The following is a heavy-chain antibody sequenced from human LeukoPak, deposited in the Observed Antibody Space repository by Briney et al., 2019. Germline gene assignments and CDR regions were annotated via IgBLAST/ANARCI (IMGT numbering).Heavy chain of an antibody. CDR2: ISSSSSYI. CDR1: GFTFSSYS. Sequence: GGSLRLSCAASGFTFSSYSMNWVRQAPGKGLEWVSSISSSSSYIYYADSVKGRFTISRDNAKNSLYLQMNSLRAEDTALYRCARTRYSGSYGGVDYWGQGTLVTVSS. D-gene: IGHD1-26*01. J-gene: IGHJ4*02. CDR3: ARTRYSGSYGGVDY. V-gene: IGHV3-21*04.